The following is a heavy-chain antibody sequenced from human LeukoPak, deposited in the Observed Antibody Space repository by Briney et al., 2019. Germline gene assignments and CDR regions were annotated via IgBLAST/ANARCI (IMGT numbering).Heavy chain of an antibody. CDR1: SGSTTSGSYY. J-gene: IGHJ3*02. CDR2: IHASGRT. D-gene: IGHD2-21*01. Sequence: SETLSLTCTVSSGSTTSGSYYWSWFRQPAGKGLEWIGHIHASGRTNYNPSLKSRVTISVDTSNNQFSLKLSSVTAADTAVYYCARDFGILVRAFDIWGQGTMVTVSS. CDR3: ARDFGILVRAFDI. V-gene: IGHV4-61*09.